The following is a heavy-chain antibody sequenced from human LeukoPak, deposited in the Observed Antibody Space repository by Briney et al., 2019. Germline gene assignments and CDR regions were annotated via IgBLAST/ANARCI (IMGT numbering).Heavy chain of an antibody. D-gene: IGHD6-6*01. CDR3: ARYAGEQLAQIDY. V-gene: IGHV1-2*02. Sequence: ASVKVSCKASGYTFTGYYMHWVRQAPGQGLEWMGWINPNSGGTNYAQKFQGRVTMTRDTSISTAYVELSRLRSDDTAVYYCARYAGEQLAQIDYWGQGTLVTVSS. CDR2: INPNSGGT. CDR1: GYTFTGYY. J-gene: IGHJ4*02.